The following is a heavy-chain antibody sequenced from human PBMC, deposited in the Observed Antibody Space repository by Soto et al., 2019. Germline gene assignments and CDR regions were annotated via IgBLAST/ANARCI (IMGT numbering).Heavy chain of an antibody. V-gene: IGHV3-30-3*01. CDR2: ISDDGSNK. J-gene: IGHJ2*01. CDR1: GFTFSSYA. CDR3: ARDDCTNGVCFRYFDL. D-gene: IGHD2-8*01. Sequence: QVQLVESGGGVVQPGRSLRLSCAASGFTFSSYAMHWVRQAPGKGLEWVAVISDDGSNKYYADSLKGRFTISRDNSKNTLYLQMNSLRAEDTAVYYCARDDCTNGVCFRYFDLWGRGTLVTLSS.